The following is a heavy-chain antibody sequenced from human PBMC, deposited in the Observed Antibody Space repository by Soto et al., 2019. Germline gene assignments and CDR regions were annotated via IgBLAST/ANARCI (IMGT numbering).Heavy chain of an antibody. Sequence: SETLSLTCAVSGGSISSSNWWSWVRQPPGKGLEWIGEIYHSGSTNYNPSLKSRVTISVDKSKNQFSLKLSSVTAADTAVYYCARRTGTFVVVPAQPGIAAAGTVGGIDYWGQGTLVTVSS. CDR2: IYHSGST. CDR3: ARRTGTFVVVPAQPGIAAAGTVGGIDY. D-gene: IGHD6-13*01. V-gene: IGHV4-4*02. CDR1: GGSISSSNW. J-gene: IGHJ4*02.